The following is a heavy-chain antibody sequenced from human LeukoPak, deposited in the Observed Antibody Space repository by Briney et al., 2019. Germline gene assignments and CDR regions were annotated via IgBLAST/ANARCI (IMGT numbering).Heavy chain of an antibody. Sequence: GGSLRLSCAASGFTFSIYAMTWVRQAPGKGLEWVSTISGSGGTTYYADSVKGRFTISRDNAKNSLSLQVSSLSTEDTAVYYCARGRSAFDIWGQGTMVTVS. J-gene: IGHJ3*02. CDR2: ISGSGGTT. V-gene: IGHV3-23*01. CDR1: GFTFSIYA. CDR3: ARGRSAFDI.